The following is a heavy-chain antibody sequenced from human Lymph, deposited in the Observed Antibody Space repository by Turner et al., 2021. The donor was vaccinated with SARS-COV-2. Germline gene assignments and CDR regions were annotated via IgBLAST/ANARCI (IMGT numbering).Heavy chain of an antibody. Sequence: EVQLLESGGGLVQPGGSLRLSWAASGFTFSSYAMSWVRQAPGKGLEWVLTISGSGGSTYYTDSVKGRFTISRDNSKNTLYLQMNSLRAEDTAVYYCAKNEMAMIVVVITLFDYWGQGTLVTVSS. J-gene: IGHJ4*02. CDR1: GFTFSSYA. D-gene: IGHD3-22*01. V-gene: IGHV3-23*01. CDR3: AKNEMAMIVVVITLFDY. CDR2: ISGSGGST.